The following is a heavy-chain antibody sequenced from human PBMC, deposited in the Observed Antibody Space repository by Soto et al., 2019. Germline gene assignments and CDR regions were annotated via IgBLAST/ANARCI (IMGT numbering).Heavy chain of an antibody. Sequence: QVPLVQSGAEVKEPGASVKVSCRASGYTFMSHVMPWVRQAPGRRLEWMGWVTGGNGDTKYSQNLQGRVTITRDTSATTAYMELSRLTSEDTAVYYCARDSGIRGPSGDLDYWGQGTLVTVSS. D-gene: IGHD1-20*01. J-gene: IGHJ4*02. V-gene: IGHV1-3*01. CDR2: VTGGNGDT. CDR1: GYTFMSHV. CDR3: ARDSGIRGPSGDLDY.